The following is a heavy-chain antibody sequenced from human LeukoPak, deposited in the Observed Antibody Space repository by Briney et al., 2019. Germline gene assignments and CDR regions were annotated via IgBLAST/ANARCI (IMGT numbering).Heavy chain of an antibody. CDR1: GGSFSGYY. J-gene: IGHJ6*03. CDR3: ASGNDYPYYYYMDV. D-gene: IGHD4-11*01. CDR2: INHSGST. Sequence: PSETLSLTCAVYGGSFSGYYRSWIRQPPGKGLEWIGEINHSGSTNYNPSLKSRVTISVDTSKNQFSLKLSSVTAADTAVYYCASGNDYPYYYYMDVWGKGTTVTVSS. V-gene: IGHV4-34*01.